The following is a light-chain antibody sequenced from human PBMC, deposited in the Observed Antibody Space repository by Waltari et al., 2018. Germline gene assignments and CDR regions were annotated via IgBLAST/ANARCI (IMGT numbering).Light chain of an antibody. CDR3: QQTYSTPYT. J-gene: IGKJ2*01. CDR2: AAS. V-gene: IGKV1-39*01. CDR1: QTISNY. Sequence: DIQLTQSPSPLSASVGDRVTITCRASQTISNYLNWYQHKPGEAPKLLIFAASNLQSGVPSRFSGSGSGTDFTLIISSLQPADFATYFCQQTYSTPYTFGQGTKLEIK.